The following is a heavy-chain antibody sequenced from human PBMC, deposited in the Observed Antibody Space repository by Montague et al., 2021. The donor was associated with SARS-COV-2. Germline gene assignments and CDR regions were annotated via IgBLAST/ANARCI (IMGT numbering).Heavy chain of an antibody. D-gene: IGHD1-1*01. CDR3: AREGTVPGPRGIYFDD. CDR1: GDSVSSNSAA. CDR2: TYYRSKWYT. Sequence: CAISGDSVSSNSAAWNWIRQSLSGGFEWLGRTYYRSKWYTDYAPSVKTRITITPDTSNNQFSLHLNSVTPWDTAVYYCAREGTVPGPRGIYFDDWGQGTLVTGSS. V-gene: IGHV6-1*01. J-gene: IGHJ4*02.